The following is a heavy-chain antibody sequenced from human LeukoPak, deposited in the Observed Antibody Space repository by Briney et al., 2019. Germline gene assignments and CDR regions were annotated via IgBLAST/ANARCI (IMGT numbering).Heavy chain of an antibody. Sequence: ASVKVSCKASGYRFSDYYMFWIRQAPGQGLEWVGWINPKTGVTSYAQKFQGGVTVTTDTSISTLYMELNSLTSDDTALYYCARDHISGKDDRNFDYWGQGTLVTVSS. CDR2: INPKTGVT. J-gene: IGHJ4*02. V-gene: IGHV1-2*02. D-gene: IGHD3-10*01. CDR3: ARDHISGKDDRNFDY. CDR1: GYRFSDYY.